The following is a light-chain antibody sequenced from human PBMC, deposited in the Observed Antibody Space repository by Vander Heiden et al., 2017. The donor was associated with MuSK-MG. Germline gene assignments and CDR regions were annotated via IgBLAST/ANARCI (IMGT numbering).Light chain of an antibody. J-gene: IGLJ1*01. V-gene: IGLV1-40*01. CDR3: QSYDSRLSGYV. CDR2: GNS. Sequence: QSVLTQPPSVSGAPGQRVTISCTGSSSNIGAGYDVHGYQQLPGTAPKLLIYGNSNRTSGVPDRFSGAKSGTSASLAITGLQAEDEADYYCQSYDSRLSGYVFGTGTKVTVL. CDR1: SSNIGAGYD.